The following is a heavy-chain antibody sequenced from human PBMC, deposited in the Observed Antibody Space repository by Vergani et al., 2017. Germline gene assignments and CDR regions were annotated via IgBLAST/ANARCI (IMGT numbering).Heavy chain of an antibody. CDR2: FDPEDGET. CDR3: ARVSLSVITMIVYYFDY. CDR1: GYTLTELS. V-gene: IGHV1-24*01. Sequence: QVQLVQSGAEVKKPGASVKVSCKVSGYTLTELSMHWVRQAPGKGLEWMGGFDPEDGETIYAQKLQGRVTMTTDTSTSTAYMELRSLRSDDTAVYYCARVSLSVITMIVYYFDYWGQGTLVTVSS. D-gene: IGHD3-22*01. J-gene: IGHJ4*02.